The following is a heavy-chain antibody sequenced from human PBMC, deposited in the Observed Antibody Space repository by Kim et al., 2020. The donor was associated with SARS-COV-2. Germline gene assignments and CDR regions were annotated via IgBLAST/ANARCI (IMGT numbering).Heavy chain of an antibody. Sequence: GGSLRLSCAASGFNFSDYYMNWIRQAPGKGLEWVSYISSSGKTIYYADFVQGRFNISRDNAENSLYLQVKSLRVEDTAVYYCARSPPRGTAGPFGLVVWG. V-gene: IGHV3-11*01. CDR3: ARSPPRGTAGPFGLVV. D-gene: IGHD6-13*01. J-gene: IGHJ6*01. CDR1: GFNFSDYY. CDR2: ISSSGKTI.